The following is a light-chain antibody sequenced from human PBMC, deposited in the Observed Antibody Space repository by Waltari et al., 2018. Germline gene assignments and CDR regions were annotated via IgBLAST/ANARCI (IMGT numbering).Light chain of an antibody. CDR2: EVS. J-gene: IGLJ1*01. V-gene: IGLV2-14*01. Sequence: QSALTQPASVSGSPGQSITISCTGTSSAVVFYNSVSWYQHYPGKAPKLIIDEVSDRPSGVSNRFSGSKSGNTASLTISGLQAEDEADYYCSSYTSSSLYVFGTGTKVTVL. CDR1: SSAVVFYNS. CDR3: SSYTSSSLYV.